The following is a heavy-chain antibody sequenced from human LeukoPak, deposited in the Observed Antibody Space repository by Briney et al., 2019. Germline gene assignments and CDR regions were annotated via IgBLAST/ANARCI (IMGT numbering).Heavy chain of an antibody. CDR1: GFTFGSYG. CDR3: ARGSGSYFVSLNYDY. Sequence: GGSLRLPCAASGFTFGSYGMHWVRQAPGKGLEWVAVIWYDGSNKYYADSVKDRFTISRDNSKNTLYLQMNSLRAEDTAVYYCARGSGSYFVSLNYDYWGQGTLVTVSS. CDR2: IWYDGSNK. J-gene: IGHJ4*02. D-gene: IGHD3-10*01. V-gene: IGHV3-33*01.